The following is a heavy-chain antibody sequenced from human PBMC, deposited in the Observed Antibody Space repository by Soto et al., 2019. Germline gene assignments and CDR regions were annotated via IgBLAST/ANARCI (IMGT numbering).Heavy chain of an antibody. V-gene: IGHV4-34*01. J-gene: IGHJ6*03. Sequence: SETLSLTCAVYGGSFSGYYWSWIRQPPGKGLEWIGEINHSGSTNYNLSLKSRVTISVDTSKNQFSLKLSSVTAADTAVYYCARKKGDFWPEYYYYYMDVWGKGTTVTVSS. CDR3: ARKKGDFWPEYYYYYMDV. CDR1: GGSFSGYY. D-gene: IGHD3-3*01. CDR2: INHSGST.